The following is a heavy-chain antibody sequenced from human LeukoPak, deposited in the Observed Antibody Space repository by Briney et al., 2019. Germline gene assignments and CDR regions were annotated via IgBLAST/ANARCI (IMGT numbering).Heavy chain of an antibody. CDR1: GGSFSGYY. J-gene: IGHJ4*02. CDR3: ARGVYKNGYSSGWNRGNIWGYYFDY. Sequence: PSETLSLTCAVYGGSFSGYYWSWIRQPPGKGLEWIGEINHSGSTNYNPSLMSRVTISVDTSKNQFSLKLSSVTAADTAVYYCARGVYKNGYSSGWNRGNIWGYYFDYWGQGTLVTVSS. D-gene: IGHD6-19*01. V-gene: IGHV4-34*01. CDR2: INHSGST.